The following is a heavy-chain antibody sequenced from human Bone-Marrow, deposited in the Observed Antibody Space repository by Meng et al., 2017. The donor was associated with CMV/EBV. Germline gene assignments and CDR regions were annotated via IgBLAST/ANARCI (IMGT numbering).Heavy chain of an antibody. Sequence: SETLSLTCTVSGGSVSSGSYYWSWIRQPPGKGLEWIGYIYYSGSTNYNPSLKSRVTISVDTSKNQFSLKLSSVTAADTAVYYCARVAFGTSIVGVHDYCGQGTLVTVSS. V-gene: IGHV4-61*01. CDR2: IYYSGST. D-gene: IGHD1-26*01. CDR1: GGSVSSGSYY. J-gene: IGHJ4*02. CDR3: ARVAFGTSIVGVHDY.